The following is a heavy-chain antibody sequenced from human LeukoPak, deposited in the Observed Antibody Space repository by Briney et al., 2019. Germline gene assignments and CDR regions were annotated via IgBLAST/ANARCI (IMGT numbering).Heavy chain of an antibody. CDR3: TTDIPGAIPGDFDY. J-gene: IGHJ4*02. D-gene: IGHD2-2*02. CDR2: VKRTTDVGTT. CDR1: GFTFSNAW. Sequence: GGSLRLSCAASGFTFSNAWMSWVRQTPGKGLEWVGRVKRTTDVGTTDYAAPVKDRFTVSRDDSKNTVYLQMNSLKIEDTGVYYRTTDIPGAIPGDFDYWGQGTLVTVSS. V-gene: IGHV3-15*01.